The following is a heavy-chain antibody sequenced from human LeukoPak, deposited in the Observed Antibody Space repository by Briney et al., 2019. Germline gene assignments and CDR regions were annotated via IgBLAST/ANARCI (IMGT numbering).Heavy chain of an antibody. Sequence: SVKVSCKASGGTFSSYAISWVRQAPGQGLEWMGRIIPILGIANYAQKFQGRVTITADKSTSTAYMELSRLRSDDTAVYYCARAVGRYYDSSGLDYWGQGTPVTVSS. D-gene: IGHD3-22*01. J-gene: IGHJ4*02. CDR2: IIPILGIA. V-gene: IGHV1-69*04. CDR1: GGTFSSYA. CDR3: ARAVGRYYDSSGLDY.